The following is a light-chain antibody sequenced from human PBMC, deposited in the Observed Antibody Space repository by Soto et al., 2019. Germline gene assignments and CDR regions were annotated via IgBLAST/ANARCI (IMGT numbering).Light chain of an antibody. CDR3: HQYNKWPPIT. V-gene: IGKV3-15*01. CDR1: QSVSSN. Sequence: EIVMTQSPATLSVSPGERVALSCRASQSVSSNLAWYQQKPGQAPRLLIFGASTRATGIPARFSGSGSGTEFTLTISSLQSADFAVYYCHQYNKWPPITFGQGTRLEIK. J-gene: IGKJ5*01. CDR2: GAS.